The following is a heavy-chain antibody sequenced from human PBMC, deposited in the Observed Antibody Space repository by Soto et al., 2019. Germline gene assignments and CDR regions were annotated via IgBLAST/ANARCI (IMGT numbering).Heavy chain of an antibody. Sequence: SETLSLTCTVSGDSISSHYWSWIRQPPGKGLEWIGFGSTKYNPSLKSRIRISVDTSKNQFSLRSDDTAVYCCARSPVGRSGYYAYNWFDPWGQGTLVTVSS. V-gene: IGHV4-59*11. D-gene: IGHD3-3*01. CDR2: FGST. J-gene: IGHJ5*02. CDR3: ARSPVGRSGYYAYNWFDP. CDR1: GDSISSHY.